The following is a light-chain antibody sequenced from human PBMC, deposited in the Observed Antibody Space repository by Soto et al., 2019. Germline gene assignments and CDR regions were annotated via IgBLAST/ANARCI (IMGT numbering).Light chain of an antibody. CDR2: DVN. Sequence: QSVLTQPASVSGSPGQSITISCTGTSSDIGAYNFVSWYQQHPGKAPKLMLYDVNIRPSGVSNRFSGSKSGNTASLTISGLQAEDEADYYCTLWTTSTTMIFGGGTQLTVL. V-gene: IGLV2-14*03. CDR1: SSDIGAYNF. J-gene: IGLJ2*01. CDR3: TLWTTSTTMI.